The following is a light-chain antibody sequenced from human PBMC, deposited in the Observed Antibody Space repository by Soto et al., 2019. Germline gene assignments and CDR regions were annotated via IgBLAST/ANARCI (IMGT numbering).Light chain of an antibody. V-gene: IGKV3-20*01. CDR3: QQYGSSPRT. CDR1: QSINNY. Sequence: EIVLTQSPDTLSLSPGDRATLSCRASQSINNYLAWYQQKPGQAPRLLIYDGSNRATGIPDRFSGSGSGTDFTLTISRLEPEDFAVYYCQQYGSSPRTFGQGTKVDIK. CDR2: DGS. J-gene: IGKJ1*01.